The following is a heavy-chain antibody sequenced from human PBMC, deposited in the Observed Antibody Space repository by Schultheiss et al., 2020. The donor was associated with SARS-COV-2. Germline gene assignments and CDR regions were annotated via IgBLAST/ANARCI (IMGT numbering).Heavy chain of an antibody. CDR2: IIPIFGTA. Sequence: SVKVSCKVSGGTFSSYAISWVRQAPGQGLEWMGGIIPIFGTANYAQKFQGRVTITADESTSTAYMELSSLRSEDTAVYYCAERASSGGYYYYGMDVWGQGTTVTVSS. CDR3: AERASSGGYYYYGMDV. V-gene: IGHV1-69*13. CDR1: GGTFSSYA. D-gene: IGHD6-19*01. J-gene: IGHJ6*02.